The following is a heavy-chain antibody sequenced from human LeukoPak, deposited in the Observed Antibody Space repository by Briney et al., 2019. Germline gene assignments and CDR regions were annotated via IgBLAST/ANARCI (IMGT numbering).Heavy chain of an antibody. J-gene: IGHJ3*02. CDR1: GGSISSYY. CDR2: IYYSGST. V-gene: IGHV4-59*12. D-gene: IGHD6-6*01. Sequence: SETLSLTCTVSGGSISSYYWSWIRQPPGKGLEWIGYIYYSGSTNYNPSLKSRVTISIDTSKNQFSLKLSSVTAADTAVYYCVRDVVPHLHAFDIWGQGTMVTVSS. CDR3: VRDVVPHLHAFDI.